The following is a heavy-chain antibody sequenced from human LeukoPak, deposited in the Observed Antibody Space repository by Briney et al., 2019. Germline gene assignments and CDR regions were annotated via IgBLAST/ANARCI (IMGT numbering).Heavy chain of an antibody. D-gene: IGHD2-2*01. V-gene: IGHV1-18*01. Sequence: ASVKVSCKASGYTFTSYGISWVRQAPGQGLEWMGWISAYNGNTNYAQRLQGRVTMTTDTSTSTAYMELRSLRSDDTAVYYCARDLPAMYSISHYGMDVWGQGTTVTVSS. CDR1: GYTFTSYG. CDR3: ARDLPAMYSISHYGMDV. CDR2: ISAYNGNT. J-gene: IGHJ6*02.